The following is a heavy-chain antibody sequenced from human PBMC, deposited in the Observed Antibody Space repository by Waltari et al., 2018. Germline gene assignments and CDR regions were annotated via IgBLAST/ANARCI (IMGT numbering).Heavy chain of an antibody. Sequence: QLQLQESGPGLVKPSETLSLTCTVSGCSISSSIYYWGWIRQPPGKGLEWIGSIYYSGSTYYNPSLKSRVTISVDTSKNQFSLKLSSVTAADTAVYYCARDTPIVLMVYEPVRWFDPWGQGTLVTVSS. D-gene: IGHD2-8*01. CDR3: ARDTPIVLMVYEPVRWFDP. CDR1: GCSISSSIYY. CDR2: IYYSGST. J-gene: IGHJ5*02. V-gene: IGHV4-39*07.